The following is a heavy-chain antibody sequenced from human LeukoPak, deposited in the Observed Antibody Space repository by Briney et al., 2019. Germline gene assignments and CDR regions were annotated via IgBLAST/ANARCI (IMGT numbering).Heavy chain of an antibody. D-gene: IGHD3-3*01. CDR2: INPNSGGT. V-gene: IGHV1-2*02. J-gene: IGHJ3*02. CDR1: GYTFTGYY. CDR3: ELNEFWSGCHKIWDDFDI. Sequence: ASVNVSCKASGYTFTGYYMHWVRQAPGQGLEWMGWINPNSGGTNYAQKFQGRFTMTRDTSIITVYMELSRLRSDDTAGYYCELNEFWSGCHKIWDDFDIWGQGTMVTVSS.